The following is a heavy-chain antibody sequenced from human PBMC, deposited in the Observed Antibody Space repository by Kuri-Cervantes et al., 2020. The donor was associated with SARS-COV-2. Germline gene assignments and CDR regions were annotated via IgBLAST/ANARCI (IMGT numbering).Heavy chain of an antibody. J-gene: IGHJ4*02. CDR2: FDPEDGET. D-gene: IGHD6-13*01. V-gene: IGHV1-24*01. CDR3: ARVGPLRYSSSWEHDY. CDR1: GYTLTELS. Sequence: ASVKVSCKVSGYTLTELSMHWVRRAPGKGLEWMGGFDPEDGETIYAQKFQGRATMTEDTSTDTAYMELSSLRSEDTAVYYCARVGPLRYSSSWEHDYWGQGTLVTVSS.